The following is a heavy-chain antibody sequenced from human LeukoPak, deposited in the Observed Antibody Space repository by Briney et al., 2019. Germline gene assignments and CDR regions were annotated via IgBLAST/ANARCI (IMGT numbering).Heavy chain of an antibody. CDR2: IYYSGST. V-gene: IGHV4-39*01. Sequence: SETLSLTCTVSGGSISSSSYYWGWIRQPPGKGLEWIGSIYYSGSTYYNPSLKSRVTISVDTSKNQFSLKLSSVTAADTAVYYCARRLVYYFDYWGQGILVTVSS. CDR1: GGSISSSSYY. D-gene: IGHD5/OR15-5a*01. J-gene: IGHJ4*02. CDR3: ARRLVYYFDY.